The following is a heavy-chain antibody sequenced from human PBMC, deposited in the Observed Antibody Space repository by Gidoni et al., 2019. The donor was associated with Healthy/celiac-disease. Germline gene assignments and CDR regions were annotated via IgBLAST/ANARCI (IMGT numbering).Heavy chain of an antibody. CDR2: ISGSGGST. CDR1: GFTFSSSA. D-gene: IGHD2-15*01. J-gene: IGHJ6*02. V-gene: IGHV3-23*04. CDR3: AKGLGTYCSGGSCYSKGYYYGMDV. Sequence: EVQLVESGGGLVQPGGSLRLSCAASGFTFSSSAMSCVRQATGKGLEWVSAISGSGGSTYYADSVKGRFTISTDKSKNTTYLQMNSLRAEDTAVYYCAKGLGTYCSGGSCYSKGYYYGMDVWGQGTTVTVSS.